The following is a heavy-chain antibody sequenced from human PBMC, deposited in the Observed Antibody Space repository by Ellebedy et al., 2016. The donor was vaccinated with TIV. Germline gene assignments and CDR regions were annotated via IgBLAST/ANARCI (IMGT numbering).Heavy chain of an antibody. V-gene: IGHV3-7*01. CDR3: ARTARLADY. CDR1: GFTFTTYY. Sequence: GGSLRLXCAASGFTFTTYYMSWVRQTPEKGLEWVASINQDGSEKSYVGSVKGRFTISRDNAKDSLYLQMSSLRDEDTAVYYCARTARLADYWGQGTLVTVSS. J-gene: IGHJ4*02. CDR2: INQDGSEK. D-gene: IGHD3-9*01.